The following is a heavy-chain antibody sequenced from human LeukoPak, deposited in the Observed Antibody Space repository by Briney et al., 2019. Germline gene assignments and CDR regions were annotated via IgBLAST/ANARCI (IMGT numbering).Heavy chain of an antibody. D-gene: IGHD6-6*01. V-gene: IGHV3-7*01. Sequence: GGFLRLSCAASGFTFSSNWMSWVRRAPGKGLEWVADIKKDGSERYYVDSVKGRFTISRDNAKNSLSLQMNGLRAEDTAVYYCAKWVYSSSSGALFDYWGQGTLVTVPS. CDR1: GFTFSSNW. CDR2: IKKDGSER. J-gene: IGHJ4*02. CDR3: AKWVYSSSSGALFDY.